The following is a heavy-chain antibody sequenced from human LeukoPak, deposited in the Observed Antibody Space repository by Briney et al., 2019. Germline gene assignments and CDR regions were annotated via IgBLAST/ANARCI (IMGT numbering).Heavy chain of an antibody. CDR2: MYYTGST. V-gene: IGHV4-59*01. CDR1: GGSISSYF. CDR3: ARGSTSDPYFQH. D-gene: IGHD2-2*01. J-gene: IGHJ1*01. Sequence: SETLSLTCSVSGGSISSYFWSWIRQPPGKGLEWIGSMYYTGSTNYNPSLKSRVTISVDTSKNHFSLKVSSVTAADTAVYYCARGSTSDPYFQHWGQGTLVTVSS.